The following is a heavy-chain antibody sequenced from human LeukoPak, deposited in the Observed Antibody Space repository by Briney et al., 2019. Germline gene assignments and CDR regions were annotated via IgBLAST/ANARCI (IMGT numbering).Heavy chain of an antibody. CDR3: ARAGGQLPAAIEDGMDV. CDR1: GGTFSSYA. V-gene: IGHV1-69*13. Sequence: SVKVSCKASGGTFSSYAISWVRQAPGQGLEWMGGIIPIFGTANYAQKFQGRVTITADESTSTAYMELSSLRSEDTAVYYCARAGGQLPAAIEDGMDVWGQGTTVTVTS. CDR2: IIPIFGTA. J-gene: IGHJ6*02. D-gene: IGHD2-2*01.